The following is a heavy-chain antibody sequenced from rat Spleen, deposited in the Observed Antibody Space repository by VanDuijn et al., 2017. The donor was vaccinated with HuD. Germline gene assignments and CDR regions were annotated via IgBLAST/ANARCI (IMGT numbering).Heavy chain of an antibody. Sequence: EVQLVESGGGLIQPGRSLKFSCVASGFTFSDFYMAWVRQAPTKGLEWVATISTSGGSTYYRDSVKGRFTLSRDNARSTLYLQMDSLRSEDTATYYCSKENTIATGGVMDAWGQGASVTVSS. D-gene: IGHD1-2*01. CDR3: SKENTIATGGVMDA. CDR2: ISTSGGST. V-gene: IGHV5S23*01. CDR1: GFTFSDFY. J-gene: IGHJ4*01.